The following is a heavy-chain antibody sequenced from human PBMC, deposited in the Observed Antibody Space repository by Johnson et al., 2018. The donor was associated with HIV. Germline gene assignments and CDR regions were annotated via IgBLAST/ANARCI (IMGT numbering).Heavy chain of an antibody. Sequence: MLLVESGGGLVQPGGSLRLSCAASGFTFSSYDMHWVRQATGKGLEWVSAIGTAGDTYYPGSVKGRFTISRDNSKNTLYLQMNSLRAEDTAVYYCARDFHVGGNPGSAQTRAGSVPAFDIGGQGTMVTVSS. D-gene: IGHD4-23*01. CDR1: GFTFSSYD. J-gene: IGHJ3*02. CDR2: IGTAGDT. CDR3: ARDFHVGGNPGSAQTRAGSVPAFDI. V-gene: IGHV3-13*01.